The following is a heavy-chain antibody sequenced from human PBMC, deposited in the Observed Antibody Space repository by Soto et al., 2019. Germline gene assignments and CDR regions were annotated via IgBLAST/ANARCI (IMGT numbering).Heavy chain of an antibody. CDR3: AREQGGYYDSSGYTWFDP. J-gene: IGHJ5*02. V-gene: IGHV4-30-4*01. D-gene: IGHD3-22*01. CDR1: GGSISSGDYY. CDR2: IYYSGST. Sequence: SETLSLTCTVSGGSISSGDYYWSWIRQPPGKALEWIGYIYYSGSTYYNPSLKSRVTISVDTSKNQFSLKLSSVTAADTAVYYCAREQGGYYDSSGYTWFDPWGQGTLVTVSS.